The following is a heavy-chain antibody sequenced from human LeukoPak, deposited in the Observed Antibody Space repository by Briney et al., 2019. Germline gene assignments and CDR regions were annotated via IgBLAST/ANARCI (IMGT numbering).Heavy chain of an antibody. D-gene: IGHD3-3*01. V-gene: IGHV3-30*18. J-gene: IGHJ4*02. Sequence: GGSLRLSCAAFGFTFSSYGMHWVRQAPGKGLEWVAVISYDGSNKYYADSVKGRFTISRDNSKNTLYLQMNSLRAEDTAVYYCAKGWYYDFWSGYELGYWGQGTLVTVSS. CDR2: ISYDGSNK. CDR3: AKGWYYDFWSGYELGY. CDR1: GFTFSSYG.